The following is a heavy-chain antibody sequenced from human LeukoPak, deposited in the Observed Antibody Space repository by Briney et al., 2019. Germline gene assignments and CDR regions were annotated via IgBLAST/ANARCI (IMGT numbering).Heavy chain of an antibody. CDR3: ARVGVMATVNGYRYHSLDV. V-gene: IGHV4-59*01. J-gene: IGHJ6*02. Sequence: SETLSLTCTVSGGSISSYYWSWIRQPPGKGLEWIGYIYNTGTTNYNPSLKSRVTISVDTAKSQFSLKLGSVTAADTAVYYCARVGVMATVNGYRYHSLDVWGQGTTVAVSS. CDR2: IYNTGTT. D-gene: IGHD3-16*01. CDR1: GGSISSYY.